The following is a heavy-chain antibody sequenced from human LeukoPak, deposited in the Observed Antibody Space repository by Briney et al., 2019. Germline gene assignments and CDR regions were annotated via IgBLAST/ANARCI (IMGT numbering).Heavy chain of an antibody. D-gene: IGHD3-10*01. CDR3: ARGDTMVRGVRYFDY. CDR1: GYTFTAYY. V-gene: IGHV1-2*04. CDR2: INPNSGGT. J-gene: IGHJ4*02. Sequence: ASVKVSCKASGYTFTAYYIHWVRQAPGQGLEWMGWINPNSGGTNYAQKFQGWVTMTRDTSISTAYMELSRLRSDDTAVYYCARGDTMVRGVRYFDYWGQGTLVTVSS.